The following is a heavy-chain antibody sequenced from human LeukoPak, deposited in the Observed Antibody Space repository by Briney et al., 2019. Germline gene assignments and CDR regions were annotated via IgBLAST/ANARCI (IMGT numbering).Heavy chain of an antibody. D-gene: IGHD6-19*01. Sequence: PGESLQISCKGSGYRFTSYWIGWVRQMPGKGLEWMGIIYPGDSDTRYSPSFQGQVTISVDKSISTAYLQWSSLKASDTAMYYCARQADIRAVAGPFDYWGQGTLVTVSS. CDR2: IYPGDSDT. CDR3: ARQADIRAVAGPFDY. V-gene: IGHV5-51*01. CDR1: GYRFTSYW. J-gene: IGHJ4*02.